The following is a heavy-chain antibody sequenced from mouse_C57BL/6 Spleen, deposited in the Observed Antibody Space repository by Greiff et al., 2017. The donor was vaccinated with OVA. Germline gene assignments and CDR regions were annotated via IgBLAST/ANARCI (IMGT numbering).Heavy chain of an antibody. CDR1: GYAFSSSW. Sequence: QVQLQQSGPELVKPGASVKISCKASGYAFSSSWLNWVKQRPGKGLEWIGRLYPGDGDTNYNGKFKGKATLTADKSSSTAYMQLSSLTSEDAAVYFGARGDDGYYWYFDVWGTGTTVTVSS. CDR2: LYPGDGDT. J-gene: IGHJ1*03. D-gene: IGHD2-3*01. CDR3: ARGDDGYYWYFDV. V-gene: IGHV1-82*01.